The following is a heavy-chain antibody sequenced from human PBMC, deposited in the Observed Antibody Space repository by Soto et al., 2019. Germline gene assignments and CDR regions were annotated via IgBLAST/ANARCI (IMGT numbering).Heavy chain of an antibody. V-gene: IGHV3-11*06. CDR3: VRGGGGGLFDP. CDR1: CFTFGDSY. D-gene: IGHD2-15*01. CDR2: ISPGSRYP. Sequence: GGFLRLPYAGSCFTFGDSYMSWIRQAPGKGLEWLSYISPGSRYPAYADSVKGRFTISRDNAKRSLYLQMMSLTAEDTAIYYCVRGGGGGLFDPWGQGTMVTVSS. J-gene: IGHJ5*02.